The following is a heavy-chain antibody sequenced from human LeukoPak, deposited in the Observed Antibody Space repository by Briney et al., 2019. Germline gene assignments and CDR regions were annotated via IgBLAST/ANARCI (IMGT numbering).Heavy chain of an antibody. Sequence: PGGSLRLSCVASGFTFSNYWMSWVRQTPGKGLEWVANIKEDGSEKHYVDSVKGRFTISRDNAENSLYLQMNSLRTEDTAVYYCAKETPTYYDFWSANGGHNWFDPWGQGTLVTVSS. J-gene: IGHJ5*02. D-gene: IGHD3-3*01. CDR2: IKEDGSEK. CDR3: AKETPTYYDFWSANGGHNWFDP. CDR1: GFTFSNYW. V-gene: IGHV3-7*03.